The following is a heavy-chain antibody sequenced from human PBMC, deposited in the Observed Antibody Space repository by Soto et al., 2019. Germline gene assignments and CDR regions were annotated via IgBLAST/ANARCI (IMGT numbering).Heavy chain of an antibody. Sequence: QVQLVESGGGVVQPGRSLRLSCAASGFTFSSYGMHWVRQAPGKGLEWVAVISYDGSDKYYADSVKGRFTISRDNSKNTLNLQMNSLRADDTAVDYCAKALGELSPESYDYWGQGTLITVSS. J-gene: IGHJ4*02. D-gene: IGHD3-16*02. CDR2: ISYDGSDK. CDR3: AKALGELSPESYDY. CDR1: GFTFSSYG. V-gene: IGHV3-30*18.